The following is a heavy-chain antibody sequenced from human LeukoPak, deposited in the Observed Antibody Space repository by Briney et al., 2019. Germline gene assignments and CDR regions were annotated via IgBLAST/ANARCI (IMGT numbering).Heavy chain of an antibody. Sequence: SETLSLTCTVSGGSVSSDYYHWDWIRQPPGKGLEWIGYIYSSASSNYNPSLKSRVTMSVDTSKNQFSLKLSSVTAAGTAVYYCARGPTLTTDYWGQGTVVTVSS. CDR3: ARGPTLTTDY. CDR1: GGSVSSDYYH. D-gene: IGHD4-17*01. CDR2: IYSSASS. V-gene: IGHV4-61*01. J-gene: IGHJ4*02.